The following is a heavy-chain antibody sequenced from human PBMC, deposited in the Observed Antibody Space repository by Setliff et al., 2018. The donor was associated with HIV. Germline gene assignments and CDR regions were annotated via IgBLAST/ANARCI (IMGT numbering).Heavy chain of an antibody. V-gene: IGHV3-13*01. D-gene: IGHD3-16*01. J-gene: IGHJ6*02. CDR3: AREIRTVYTGGHYFYGIDV. CDR1: GFTFSSYD. Sequence: GESLTISCEASGFTFSSYDFHWVRQAAGKGLEWVSVIGTGGDTYYVDSVKGRFTISRENARNSLYLQMNSLRAGDTAVYYCAREIRTVYTGGHYFYGIDVWGQGTAVTVSS. CDR2: IGTGGDT.